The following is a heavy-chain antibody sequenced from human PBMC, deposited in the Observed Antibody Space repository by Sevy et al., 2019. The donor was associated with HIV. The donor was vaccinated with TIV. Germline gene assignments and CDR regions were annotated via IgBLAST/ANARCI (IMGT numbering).Heavy chain of an antibody. D-gene: IGHD2-2*01. CDR1: GFTFSAYG. V-gene: IGHV3-33*01. Sequence: GGSLRLSSAAYGFTFSAYGMHWVRQAPGKGLEWVAYIWYDGSKKYYADSVKGRFTISRDNSKNTLYVQMNSLRAEDTAVYYCAREGVPAANGMDVWGQGTTVTVSS. CDR3: AREGVPAANGMDV. CDR2: IWYDGSKK. J-gene: IGHJ6*02.